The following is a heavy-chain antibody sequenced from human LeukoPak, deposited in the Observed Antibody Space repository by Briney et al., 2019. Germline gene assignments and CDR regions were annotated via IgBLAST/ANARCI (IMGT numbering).Heavy chain of an antibody. Sequence: PGGSLRLSCAASGFTFTTYTMSWVRQAPGKGLAWVSAISGSGGTTYYADSVKGRFTISRDNAKNSLYLQMNSLRAEDTAVYYCARVRSGSYFDYWGQGTLVTVSS. CDR3: ARVRSGSYFDY. D-gene: IGHD1-26*01. J-gene: IGHJ4*02. V-gene: IGHV3-23*01. CDR1: GFTFTTYT. CDR2: ISGSGGTT.